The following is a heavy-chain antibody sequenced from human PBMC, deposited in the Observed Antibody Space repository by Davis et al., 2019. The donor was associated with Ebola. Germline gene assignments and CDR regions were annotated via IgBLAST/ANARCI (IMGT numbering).Heavy chain of an antibody. D-gene: IGHD1-1*01. V-gene: IGHV3-72*01. CDR3: ARAGSYNWRDFDY. CDR1: GFTFSDYY. J-gene: IGHJ4*02. CDR2: TRNKANSYTT. Sequence: GESLKISCAVSGFTFSDYYMDWVRQAPGKGLEWVGRTRNKANSYTTEYAASVRGRFIVSRDDSKNSLFLQMNSLKTEDTAVYYCARAGSYNWRDFDYWGQGTLVTVSS.